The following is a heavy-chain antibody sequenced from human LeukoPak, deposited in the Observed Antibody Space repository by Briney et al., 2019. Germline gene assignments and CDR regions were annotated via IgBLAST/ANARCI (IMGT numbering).Heavy chain of an antibody. CDR1: GGTFSTSG. D-gene: IGHD3-10*01. Sequence: GASVKVSCKASGGTFSTSGISWVRQAPGQGLEWMGGIIPIFGTANYAQKFQGRVTITADESTSTAYMELSSPRSEDTAVYYCNYGSGSYGIDYWGQGTLVTVSS. V-gene: IGHV1-69*13. CDR2: IIPIFGTA. J-gene: IGHJ4*02. CDR3: NYGSGSYGIDY.